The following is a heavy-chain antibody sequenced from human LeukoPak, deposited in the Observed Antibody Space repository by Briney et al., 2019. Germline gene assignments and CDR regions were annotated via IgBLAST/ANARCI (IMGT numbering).Heavy chain of an antibody. CDR2: IIPILGIA. CDR1: GGTFSSYA. CDR3: ARTLGPSYGMDV. V-gene: IGHV1-69*04. D-gene: IGHD3-16*01. J-gene: IGHJ6*02. Sequence: AASVKVSCKASGGTFSSYAISWVRQAPGQGPEWMGRIIPILGIANYAQKFQGRVTITADKSTSTAYMELSSLRSEDTAVYYCARTLGPSYGMDVWGQGTTVTVSS.